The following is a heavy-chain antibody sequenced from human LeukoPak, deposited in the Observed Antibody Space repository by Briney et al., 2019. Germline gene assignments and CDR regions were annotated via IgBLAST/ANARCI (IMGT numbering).Heavy chain of an antibody. J-gene: IGHJ4*02. CDR3: ARREKTTEIFDH. CDR2: IYPGDTNT. V-gene: IGHV5-51*01. Sequence: GESLKISCKGSGYTFTNYWIGWVRQMPGKGLGWMGIIYPGDTNTRYNPSFQGQVTISADKSISTAYLQWSSLKASDTAIYYCARREKTTEIFDHWGQGTLVSVSS. CDR1: GYTFTNYW. D-gene: IGHD4-17*01.